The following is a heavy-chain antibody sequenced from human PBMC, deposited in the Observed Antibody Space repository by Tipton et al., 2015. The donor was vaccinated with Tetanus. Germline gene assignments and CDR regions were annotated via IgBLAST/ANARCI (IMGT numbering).Heavy chain of an antibody. D-gene: IGHD3-3*01. J-gene: IGHJ4*02. V-gene: IGHV3-23*01. CDR1: GFTFSSYA. Sequence: SLRLSCAASGFTFSSYAMSWVRQAPGKGLEWVSAISGSGGSTYYADSVKGRFTISRDNSKNTLYLQMNSLRAEDTAVYYCAKEQYYDFWSGYYVLGYWGQGTLVTVSS. CDR2: ISGSGGST. CDR3: AKEQYYDFWSGYYVLGY.